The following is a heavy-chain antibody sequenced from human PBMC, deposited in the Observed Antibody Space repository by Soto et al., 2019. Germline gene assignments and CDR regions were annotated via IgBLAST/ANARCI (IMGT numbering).Heavy chain of an antibody. V-gene: IGHV3-33*01. CDR1: GFTFRIIG. CDR3: ARQYYYDSDAFDI. CDR2: IWYDGTIK. D-gene: IGHD3-22*01. Sequence: QVQLVESGGGVVQPGRSLRLSCAASGFTFRIIGRHWVAQAPGKGLEWLAVIWYDGTIKYYGESVKGRFTISRDNSKNTLYLQMNSLRAEDTAVYFCARQYYYDSDAFDIWGQGAMVTVSS. J-gene: IGHJ3*02.